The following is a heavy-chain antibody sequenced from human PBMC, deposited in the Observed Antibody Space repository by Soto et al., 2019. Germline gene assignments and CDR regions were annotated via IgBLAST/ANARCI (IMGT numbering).Heavy chain of an antibody. CDR2: ISGSGGST. CDR3: AEGASRVGGYGGGFDY. Sequence: EVQLLESGGGLVQPGGSLRLSCAASGFTFSSYAMIWVRQAPGKGLEWVSTISGSGGSTYHADSVKGRFTISRDNSKNTLHLQMTSLRAEDRAVYYCAEGASRVGGYGGGFDYWGQGTLVTVSS. D-gene: IGHD1-26*01. CDR1: GFTFSSYA. V-gene: IGHV3-23*01. J-gene: IGHJ4*02.